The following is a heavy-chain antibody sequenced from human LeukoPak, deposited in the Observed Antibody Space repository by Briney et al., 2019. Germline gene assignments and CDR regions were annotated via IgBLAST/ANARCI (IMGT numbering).Heavy chain of an antibody. CDR3: ARKRALIKAQTPFDY. CDR2: INHSGST. V-gene: IGHV4-61*01. J-gene: IGHJ4*02. D-gene: IGHD3-16*02. Sequence: SETLSLTCTVSGGSVNSGSYYWNWIRQPPGKGLEWIGEINHSGSTNYNPSLKSRVTISVDTSKNQFSLKLSSVTAADTAVYYCARKRALIKAQTPFDYWGQGTLVTVSS. CDR1: GGSVNSGSYY.